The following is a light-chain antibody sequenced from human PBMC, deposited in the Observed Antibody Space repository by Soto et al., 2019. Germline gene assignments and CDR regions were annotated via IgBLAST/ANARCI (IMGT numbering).Light chain of an antibody. Sequence: QSALTQPASVSGSPGQSITISCTGTSSDVGGSDYVSWYQQHPGKAPKLMIYEVSYRPSGVSNRFSGSKSGNTASLTISGLQADDDADYYCNSYTTTGTLVFGGGTQLTVL. CDR1: SSDVGGSDY. CDR2: EVS. J-gene: IGLJ3*02. V-gene: IGLV2-14*01. CDR3: NSYTTTGTLV.